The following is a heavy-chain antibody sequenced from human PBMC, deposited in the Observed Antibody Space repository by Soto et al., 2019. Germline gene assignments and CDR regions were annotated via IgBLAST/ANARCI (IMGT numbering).Heavy chain of an antibody. CDR3: ASAVDCSGGSCSFDH. CDR1: GGSVRSGNYY. J-gene: IGHJ5*02. D-gene: IGHD2-15*01. V-gene: IGHV4-61*03. CDR2: VYYSGST. Sequence: QVQLQESGPGLVKPSETLSLTCAVSGGSVRSGNYYWTWIRQPPGKGLEWIGFVYYSGSTNYNPSIESRDTNSLDTSKNHFSLKRTSVNAADTAVYYCASAVDCSGGSCSFDHWGQGTLVTVSS.